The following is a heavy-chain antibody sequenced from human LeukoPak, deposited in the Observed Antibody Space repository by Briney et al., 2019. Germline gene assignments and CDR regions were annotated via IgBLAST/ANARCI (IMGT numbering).Heavy chain of an antibody. J-gene: IGHJ4*02. CDR1: GFTFSGYW. CDR3: ARVRSNGWYFDY. CDR2: ISSSSSYI. D-gene: IGHD6-19*01. V-gene: IGHV3-21*04. Sequence: GGSLRLSCVTSGFTFSGYWMSWFRQAPGKGLEWVSSISSSSSYIYYADSVKGRFTISRDNAKNSLYLQMNSLRAEDTAVYYCARVRSNGWYFDYWGQGTLVTVSS.